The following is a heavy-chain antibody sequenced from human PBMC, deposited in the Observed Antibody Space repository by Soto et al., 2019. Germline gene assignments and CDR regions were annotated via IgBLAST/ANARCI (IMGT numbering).Heavy chain of an antibody. J-gene: IGHJ3*02. D-gene: IGHD2-15*01. CDR1: GFTFSSYG. Sequence: GGSLRLSCAATGFTFSSYGMHWVRQAPGKGLEWVAVIWYDGSNKYYADSVKGRFTISRDNSKNTLYLQMNSLRAEDAAVYYCASGYCSGGSCYFNDAFDIWGQGTMVTVSS. CDR3: ASGYCSGGSCYFNDAFDI. CDR2: IWYDGSNK. V-gene: IGHV3-33*01.